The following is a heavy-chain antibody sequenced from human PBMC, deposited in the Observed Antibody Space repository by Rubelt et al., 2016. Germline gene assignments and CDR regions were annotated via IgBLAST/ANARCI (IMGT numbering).Heavy chain of an antibody. Sequence: QVQLQESGPGLVKPSETLSLTCPVSGYSISSYYWTWIRQPPGKGLEWIGYIYYSGSTSYNPSLKSRVTISIDTSKNQFSLKLSSVTAADTAVYCCARGHTGTEGGDDYYGMDVWGQGTTVTVSS. CDR2: IYYSGST. D-gene: IGHD1-1*01. J-gene: IGHJ6*02. CDR1: GYSISSYY. CDR3: ARGHTGTEGGDDYYGMDV. V-gene: IGHV4-59*12.